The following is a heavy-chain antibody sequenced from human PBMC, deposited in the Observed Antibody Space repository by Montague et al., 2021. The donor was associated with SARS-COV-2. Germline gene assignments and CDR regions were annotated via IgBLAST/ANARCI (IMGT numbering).Heavy chain of an antibody. D-gene: IGHD3-10*01. J-gene: IGHJ4*02. CDR1: GGSFSGYY. V-gene: IGHV4-34*01. Sequence: SETLSLTCAVYGGSFSGYYWNWIRQPPGKGLELIGEINHSGSTNYNPSLKSRVTMSVDTSKNQFSLKLSSVTAADTAVYYCARGARQGYGFRLGSFDYWGQGTLVTVSS. CDR3: ARGARQGYGFRLGSFDY. CDR2: INHSGST.